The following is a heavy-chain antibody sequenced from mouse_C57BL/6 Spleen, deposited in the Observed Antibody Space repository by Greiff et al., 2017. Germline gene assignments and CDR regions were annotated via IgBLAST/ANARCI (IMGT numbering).Heavy chain of an antibody. D-gene: IGHD1-1*01. Sequence: EVKLVESGGGLVKPGGSLKLSCAASGFTFSDYGMHWVRQAPEKGLEWVAYISSGSSTIYYADTVKGRFTIPRDNAKNTLFLQMPSLRSEGSALYYCASPFTTVVARGFAYWGKGTLVTVSA. CDR2: ISSGSSTI. CDR1: GFTFSDYG. CDR3: ASPFTTVVARGFAY. V-gene: IGHV5-17*01. J-gene: IGHJ3*01.